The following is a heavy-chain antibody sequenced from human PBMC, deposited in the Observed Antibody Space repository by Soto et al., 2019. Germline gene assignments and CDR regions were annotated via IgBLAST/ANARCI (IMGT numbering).Heavy chain of an antibody. J-gene: IGHJ6*02. CDR2: IKSKTDGGTT. D-gene: IGHD2-2*01. V-gene: IGHV3-15*07. Sequence: PGGSLRLSCAASGFTFSNAWMNWVRQAPGKGLEWVGRIKSKTDGGTTDYAAPVKGRFTISRDDSKNTLYLQMNSLKTEDTAVYYCTTDRGIVLVPAAMGVGPGVYYYYGMDVWGQGTTVNVSS. CDR1: GFTFSNAW. CDR3: TTDRGIVLVPAAMGVGPGVYYYYGMDV.